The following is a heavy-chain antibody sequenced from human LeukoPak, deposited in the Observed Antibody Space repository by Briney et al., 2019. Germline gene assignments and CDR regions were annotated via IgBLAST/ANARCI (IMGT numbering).Heavy chain of an antibody. Sequence: PGGSLRLSCAASGFTFSIYWMSRVRQAPGKGLEWVANIKQDGSEKYYVDSVKGRFTISRDNAKNSLYLQMNSLRAEDTAVYYCARERDDILTGYNFDYWGQGTLVTVSS. J-gene: IGHJ4*02. V-gene: IGHV3-7*01. CDR2: IKQDGSEK. CDR1: GFTFSIYW. CDR3: ARERDDILTGYNFDY. D-gene: IGHD3-9*01.